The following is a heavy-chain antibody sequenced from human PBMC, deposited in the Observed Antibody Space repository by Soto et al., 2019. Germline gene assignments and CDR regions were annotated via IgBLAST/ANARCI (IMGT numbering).Heavy chain of an antibody. V-gene: IGHV3-9*01. CDR3: AKDSCSGGSCYSPHFDY. Sequence: GGSLRLSCAASGFTFDDYAMHWVRQAPGKGLEWVSGISWNSGSIGYADSVKGRFTISRDNAKNSLYLQMNSLRAEDTALYYCAKDSCSGGSCYSPHFDYWGQGTLVTVSS. D-gene: IGHD2-15*01. J-gene: IGHJ4*02. CDR1: GFTFDDYA. CDR2: ISWNSGSI.